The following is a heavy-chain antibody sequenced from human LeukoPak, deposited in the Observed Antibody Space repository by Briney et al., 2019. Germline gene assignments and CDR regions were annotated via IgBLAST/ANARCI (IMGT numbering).Heavy chain of an antibody. J-gene: IGHJ4*02. D-gene: IGHD6-19*01. V-gene: IGHV3-23*01. CDR1: GFTFSSYG. CDR2: ISGSGGST. Sequence: PGGSLRLSCAASGFTFSSYGMSWVRQAPGKGLEWVSAISGSGGSTYYADSVKGRFTISRDNPKNTLYLQMNSLRAEDTAVYYCAKIGSGWYSSQFDYWGQGTLVTVSS. CDR3: AKIGSGWYSSQFDY.